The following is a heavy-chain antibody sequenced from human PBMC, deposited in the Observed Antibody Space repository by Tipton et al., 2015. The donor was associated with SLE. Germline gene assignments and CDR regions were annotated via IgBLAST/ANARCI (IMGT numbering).Heavy chain of an antibody. CDR2: TYYRSKWYN. J-gene: IGHJ5*02. D-gene: IGHD5-24*01. CDR1: GDSVSSNSAA. V-gene: IGHV6-1*01. CDR3: ARALNNGWRLGDRFDP. Sequence: GLVKPSQTLSLTCAISGDSVSSNSAAWNWIRQSPSRGLEWLGRTYYRSKWYNDYAVSVKSRITINPDTSKNQFSLQLSSVTAADTAVYYCARALNNGWRLGDRFDPWGQGTLVTVSS.